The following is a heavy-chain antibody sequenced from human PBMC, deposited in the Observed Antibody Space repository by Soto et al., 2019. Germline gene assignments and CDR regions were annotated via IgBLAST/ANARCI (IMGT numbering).Heavy chain of an antibody. V-gene: IGHV3-64*01. CDR2: ISSNGGST. CDR1: GFTFSSYA. Sequence: GGSLRLSCAASGFTFSSYAMHWVRQAPGKGLEYVSAISSNGGSTYYANSVKGRFTISRDNSKNTLYLQMGSLRAEDMAVYYCARGYCSSTSCRIFDYWGQGTLVTVSS. D-gene: IGHD2-2*01. J-gene: IGHJ4*02. CDR3: ARGYCSSTSCRIFDY.